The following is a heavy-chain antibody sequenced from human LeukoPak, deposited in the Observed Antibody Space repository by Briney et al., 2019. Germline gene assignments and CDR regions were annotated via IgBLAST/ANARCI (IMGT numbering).Heavy chain of an antibody. D-gene: IGHD2-2*01. CDR1: GGSFSGYY. V-gene: IGHV3-11*01. Sequence: LSLTCAVYGGSFSGYYWSWIRQAPGKGLEWISHITASGNAMFNANSVKGRFTISRDIAQNSLFLQMNTLRAEDTAVYYCATYSSRNAREFQSWGQGTLVTVSS. CDR2: ITASGNAM. CDR3: ATYSSRNAREFQS. J-gene: IGHJ1*01.